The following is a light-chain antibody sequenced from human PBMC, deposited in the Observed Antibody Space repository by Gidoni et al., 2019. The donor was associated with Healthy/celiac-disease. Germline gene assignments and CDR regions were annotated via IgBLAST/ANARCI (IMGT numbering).Light chain of an antibody. V-gene: IGLV1-40*01. CDR3: QSYDSGLSGSV. CDR2: GNS. CDR1: SSNIGASYD. J-gene: IGLJ2*01. Sequence: QPVLPPLPSVSGAPGQWVTISCTVGSSNIGASYDEHWYQQLPVTAPKHLIYGNSNRPSGVPDRFSGSKSGTSASLAIPWLQCEDGADYYCQSYDSGLSGSVFVGGSRLTVL.